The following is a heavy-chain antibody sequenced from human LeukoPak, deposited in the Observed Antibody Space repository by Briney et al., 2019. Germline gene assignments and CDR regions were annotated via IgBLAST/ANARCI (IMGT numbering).Heavy chain of an antibody. CDR2: IYPGDSDT. J-gene: IGHJ4*02. Sequence: GESLKISCNSSGYIYTSYWIGWVRQMPGKGLEWMGIIYPGDSDTRYSPSFQGQVTISADKSISTAYLQWSSLKASDTAMYYCARLPRVTMVRETLLAFDYWGQGTLVTVSS. CDR1: GYIYTSYW. V-gene: IGHV5-51*01. CDR3: ARLPRVTMVRETLLAFDY. D-gene: IGHD3-10*01.